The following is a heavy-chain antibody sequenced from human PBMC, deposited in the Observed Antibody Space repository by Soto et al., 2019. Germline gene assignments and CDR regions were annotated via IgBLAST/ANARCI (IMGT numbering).Heavy chain of an antibody. V-gene: IGHV1-18*01. J-gene: IGHJ4*02. CDR3: ARGSRPRGRYYFDY. Sequence: ASVKVSCKASGYTFTSYGISWVRQAPGQGLEWMGWISAYNGNTNYAQKLQGRVTMTRDTSTSTVYMELSSLRSEDTAVYYCARGSRPRGRYYFDYWGQGTLVTVSS. CDR2: ISAYNGNT. CDR1: GYTFTSYG.